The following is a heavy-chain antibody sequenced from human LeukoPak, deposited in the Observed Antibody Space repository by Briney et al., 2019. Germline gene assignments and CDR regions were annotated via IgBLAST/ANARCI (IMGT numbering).Heavy chain of an antibody. CDR3: ARMRAEIDY. CDR2: IYYSGST. J-gene: IGHJ4*02. Sequence: SETLSLTCTVSGGSISSYYWSWIRQPPGKGLEWIGYIYYSGSTNYNPSLKSRVTISVDTSKNQFSLKLNSVTAADTAVYYCARMRAEIDYWGQGTLVTVSS. D-gene: IGHD6-19*01. V-gene: IGHV4-59*01. CDR1: GGSISSYY.